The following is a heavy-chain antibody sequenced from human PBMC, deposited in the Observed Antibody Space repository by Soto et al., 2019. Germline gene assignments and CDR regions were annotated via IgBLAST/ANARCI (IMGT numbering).Heavy chain of an antibody. J-gene: IGHJ4*02. CDR3: ARGHDSSGYYPSG. CDR2: INAGNGNT. Sequence: ASVKVSCKASGYTFTSYAIHWVRQAPGQRLEWMGWINAGNGNTKYSQKFQGRVTITRDTSASTAYMELSSLRSEDTAVYYCARGHDSSGYYPSGWGQGTLVTVSS. CDR1: GYTFTSYA. V-gene: IGHV1-3*01. D-gene: IGHD3-22*01.